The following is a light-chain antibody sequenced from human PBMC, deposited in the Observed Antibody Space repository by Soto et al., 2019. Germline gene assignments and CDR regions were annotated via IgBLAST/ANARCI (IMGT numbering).Light chain of an antibody. J-gene: IGKJ4*01. Sequence: MTQSPATLSVSPGERAALSCRASQSVSNNLAWYQQKPGQPPRLLIFDASTRATGIPARFSGSGSEAEFALTISTLQSEDFAVYYCQQYSVWPLTFGGGTKVDIK. CDR3: QQYSVWPLT. CDR2: DAS. V-gene: IGKV3D-15*01. CDR1: QSVSNN.